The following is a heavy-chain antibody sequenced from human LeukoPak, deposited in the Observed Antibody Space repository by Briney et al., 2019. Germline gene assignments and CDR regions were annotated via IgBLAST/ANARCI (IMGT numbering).Heavy chain of an antibody. CDR2: ISGSGSDL. V-gene: IGHV3-11*01. D-gene: IGHD3-22*01. CDR3: ARSIGYYYTMDV. Sequence: PGGSLRLSCVACGSSFSDYYMSWIRQAPGRGLEWISYISGSGSDLYYADSVKGRFTISRDNANNSSYLQMNSLRVEDTAVYYCARSIGYYYTMDVWGQGTTVTVSS. J-gene: IGHJ6*02. CDR1: GSSFSDYY.